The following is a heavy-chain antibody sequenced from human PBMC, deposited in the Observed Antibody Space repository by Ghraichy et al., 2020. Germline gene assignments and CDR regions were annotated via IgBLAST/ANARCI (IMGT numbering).Heavy chain of an antibody. CDR1: RFTFSSYS. CDR3: ARDKLGYCTTTSCPHDY. Sequence: GESLNISCAASRFTFSSYSMNWVRQAPGKGLEWLSSIDGTSAYIYYADSVKGRFTISRDNAKNSLYLQMNNLRADDTAVYYCARDKLGYCTTTSCPHDYWGQGTLVTVS. CDR2: IDGTSAYI. D-gene: IGHD2-2*01. J-gene: IGHJ4*02. V-gene: IGHV3-21*01.